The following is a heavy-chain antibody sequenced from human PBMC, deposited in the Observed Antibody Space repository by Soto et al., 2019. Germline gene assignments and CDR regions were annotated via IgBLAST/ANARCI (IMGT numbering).Heavy chain of an antibody. V-gene: IGHV3-23*01. CDR2: ITTSGGNT. Sequence: EVQLLESGGGLVQPGGSLRLSCAASGFTFSTYAMSWVRQAPGKGLEWVSTITTSGGNTYYADSVQGRFTISRDNSKNNMYLQMNSLRAEDTGVYYCAVRYCTNGVCYTNYYCCIDGWGKGTTVTVSS. J-gene: IGHJ6*03. D-gene: IGHD2-8*01. CDR1: GFTFSTYA. CDR3: AVRYCTNGVCYTNYYCCIDG.